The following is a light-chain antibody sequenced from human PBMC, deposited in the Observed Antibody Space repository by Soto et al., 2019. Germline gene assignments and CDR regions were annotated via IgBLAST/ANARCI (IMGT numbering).Light chain of an antibody. CDR1: QSISTW. V-gene: IGKV1-5*03. CDR2: KAS. CDR3: QQYDNYPYT. J-gene: IGKJ2*01. Sequence: DIQMTQSPSTLSASVGDRVTITCWASQSISTWLAWYQQKPGKAPKLLIYKASTLESGVPSRFSGSGSGTEFTLTISSLQPDDSATYHCQQYDNYPYTFGQGTKLEIK.